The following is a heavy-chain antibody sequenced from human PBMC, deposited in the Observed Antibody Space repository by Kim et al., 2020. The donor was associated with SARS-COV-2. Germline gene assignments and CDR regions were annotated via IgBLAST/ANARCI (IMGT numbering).Heavy chain of an antibody. CDR1: GGSISSSSYY. J-gene: IGHJ3*02. D-gene: IGHD3-22*01. CDR2: IYYSGST. V-gene: IGHV4-39*01. CDR3: ARAIVVVMWGAFDI. Sequence: SETLSLTCTVSGGSISSSSYYWGWIRQPPGKGLEWIGSIYYSGSTYYNPSLKSRVTISVDTSKNQFSLKLSSVTAADTAVYYCARAIVVVMWGAFDIWGQGTMVTVSS.